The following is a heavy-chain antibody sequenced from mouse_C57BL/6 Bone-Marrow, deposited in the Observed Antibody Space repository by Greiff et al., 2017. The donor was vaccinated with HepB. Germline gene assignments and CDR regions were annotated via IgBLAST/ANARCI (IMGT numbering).Heavy chain of an antibody. Sequence: EVTLVESGGGLVQPGGSLSLSCAASGFTFTDYYMSWVRQPPGKALEWLGFIRNKANGYTTEYSASVKGRFTISRDNSQSILYLQMNALRAEDSATYYCARYAYGSLDYWGQGTTLTVSS. CDR2: IRNKANGYTT. V-gene: IGHV7-3*01. CDR1: GFTFTDYY. D-gene: IGHD1-1*01. J-gene: IGHJ2*01. CDR3: ARYAYGSLDY.